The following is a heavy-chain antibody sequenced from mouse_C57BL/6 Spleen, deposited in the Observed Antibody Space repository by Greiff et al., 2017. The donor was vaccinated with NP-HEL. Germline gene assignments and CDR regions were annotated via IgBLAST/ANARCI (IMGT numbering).Heavy chain of an antibody. CDR3: ARCGTTGTPFDY. V-gene: IGHV1-26*01. Sequence: EVQLQQSGPELVKPGASVKISCKASGYTFTDYYMNWVKQSHGKSLEWIGDINPNNGGTSYNQKFKGKATLTVDKSSSTAYMELRSLTSEDSAVYYCARCGTTGTPFDYWGQGTTLTVSS. CDR2: INPNNGGT. CDR1: GYTFTDYY. D-gene: IGHD4-1*02. J-gene: IGHJ2*01.